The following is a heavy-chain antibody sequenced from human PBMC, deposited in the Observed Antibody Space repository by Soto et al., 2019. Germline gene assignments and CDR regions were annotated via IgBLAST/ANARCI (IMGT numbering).Heavy chain of an antibody. J-gene: IGHJ6*03. V-gene: IGHV3-30*04. D-gene: IGHD7-27*01. CDR1: GFTFSSYA. CDR3: ARDALGTTFYYYYYMDV. CDR2: ISYDGSNK. Sequence: GGSLRLSCAASGFTFSSYAMHWVRQAPGKGLEWVAVISYDGSNKYYADSVKGRFTISRDNSKNTLYLQMNSLRAEDTAVYYCARDALGTTFYYYYYMDVWGKGTTVTVSS.